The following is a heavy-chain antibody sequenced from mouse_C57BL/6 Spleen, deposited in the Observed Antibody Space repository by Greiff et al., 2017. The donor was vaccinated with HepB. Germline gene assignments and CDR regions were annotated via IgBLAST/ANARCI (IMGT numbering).Heavy chain of an antibody. CDR1: GFTFSSYA. Sequence: EVKLMESGGGLVKPGGSLKLSCAASGFTFSSYAMSWVRQTPEKRLEWVATISDGGSYTYYPDNVKGRFTISRDNAKNNLYLQMSHLKSEDTAMYYCARDHAYYSNYGDYWGQGTTLTVSS. CDR2: ISDGGSYT. J-gene: IGHJ2*01. V-gene: IGHV5-4*01. D-gene: IGHD2-5*01. CDR3: ARDHAYYSNYGDY.